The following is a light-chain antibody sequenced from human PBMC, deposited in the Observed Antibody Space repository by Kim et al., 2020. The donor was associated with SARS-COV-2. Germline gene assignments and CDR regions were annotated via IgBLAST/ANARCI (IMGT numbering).Light chain of an antibody. CDR1: SSDVGGYDY. V-gene: IGLV2-14*03. Sequence: QSALTQPASVSGSPGQSITISCTGTSSDVGGYDYVSWYQQQPTKVPKLIIYDVNNRPSGISNRFSGSKSGNTASLTISGLQAEDEADYYCASYTTAATVVFGGGTQLTVL. CDR3: ASYTTAATVV. J-gene: IGLJ2*01. CDR2: DVN.